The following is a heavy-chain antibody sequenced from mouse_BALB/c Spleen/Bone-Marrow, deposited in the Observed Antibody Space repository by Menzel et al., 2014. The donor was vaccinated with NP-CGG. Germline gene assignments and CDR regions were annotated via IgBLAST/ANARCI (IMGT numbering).Heavy chain of an antibody. V-gene: IGHV5-17*02. Sequence: EVQLVESGGGLVQPGGSRKLSCAASGFTFSSFGMHWARQAPEKGLEWVAYISSGSSTIYYADTVKGRFTISRDNPKNTLFLQVTSLRSEDTAMYYCARGSGYGIRYFDVWGAGTTVTVSS. J-gene: IGHJ1*01. CDR1: GFTFSSFG. D-gene: IGHD2-1*01. CDR2: ISSGSSTI. CDR3: ARGSGYGIRYFDV.